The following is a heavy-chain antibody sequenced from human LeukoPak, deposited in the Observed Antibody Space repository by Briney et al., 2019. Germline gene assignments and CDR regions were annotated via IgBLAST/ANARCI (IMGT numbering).Heavy chain of an antibody. CDR3: ARELRSSIKRYWFDP. V-gene: IGHV6-1*01. J-gene: IGHJ5*02. CDR1: VDSVSINSAV. Sequence: SQTLSLTCAISVDSVSINSAVWNWIRQSPSRGLEWLGRTYYRSKWYNDYAVSVKSRITINPDTSKNQFSLQLNSVTPEDTAVYYCARELRSSIKRYWFDPWGQGTLVTVSS. D-gene: IGHD2-2*01. CDR2: TYYRSKWYN.